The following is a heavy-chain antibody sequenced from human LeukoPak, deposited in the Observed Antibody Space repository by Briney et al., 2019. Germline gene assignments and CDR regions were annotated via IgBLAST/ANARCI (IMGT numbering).Heavy chain of an antibody. V-gene: IGHV3-23*01. CDR1: GFTFSSSA. Sequence: GGSLRLSCAASGFTFSSSAMTWVRQAPGKGLEWVSTITVSGSSTYYADSVKGRFTISRDNSKNTLYLQMNSLRAEDTAIYYCAKSTGDRFDPWGQGALVTVSS. CDR3: AKSTGDRFDP. CDR2: ITVSGSST. J-gene: IGHJ5*02. D-gene: IGHD1-1*01.